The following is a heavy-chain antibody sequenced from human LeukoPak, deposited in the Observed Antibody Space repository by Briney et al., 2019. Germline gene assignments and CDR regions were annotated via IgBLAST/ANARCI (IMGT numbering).Heavy chain of an antibody. D-gene: IGHD1-26*01. CDR3: ARGGYYPDY. CDR2: IKQDGSEQ. J-gene: IGHJ4*02. CDR1: GFALSGYW. Sequence: GGSLRLSCAASGFALSGYWMTWVRQAPGKGLEWVANIKQDGSEQNYVDSVKGRFTISRDNAKNSLHLQMNSLRAEDTAVYYCARGGYYPDYWGQGTLVTVSS. V-gene: IGHV3-7*05.